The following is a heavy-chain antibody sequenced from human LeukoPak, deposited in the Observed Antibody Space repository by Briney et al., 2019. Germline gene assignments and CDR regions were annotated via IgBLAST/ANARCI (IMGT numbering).Heavy chain of an antibody. CDR1: GFAFSSFG. CDR3: ARATVTRWFDP. Sequence: PGGSLRLSCAASGFAFSSFGMHWVRQAPGKGLEWVAVIWYDGTNKHYADSVKGRFTISRDNSKNTLYLQMNSLRAEDTAVYYCARATVTRWFDPWGQGTRVTVSS. D-gene: IGHD4-17*01. CDR2: IWYDGTNK. V-gene: IGHV3-33*01. J-gene: IGHJ5*02.